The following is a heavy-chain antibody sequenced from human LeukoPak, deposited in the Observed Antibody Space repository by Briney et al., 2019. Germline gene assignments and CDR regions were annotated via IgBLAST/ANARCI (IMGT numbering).Heavy chain of an antibody. J-gene: IGHJ4*02. V-gene: IGHV4-34*01. CDR2: INHSGST. Sequence: PSETLSLTCAVYGGSFSGYYWSWIRQPPGKGLEWIGEINHSGSTNYNPSLKSRVTISVDTSKNQFSLKLSSVTAADTAVYYCARVGMSPGFDYWGQGTLVTVSS. CDR3: ARVGMSPGFDY. D-gene: IGHD1-1*01. CDR1: GGSFSGYY.